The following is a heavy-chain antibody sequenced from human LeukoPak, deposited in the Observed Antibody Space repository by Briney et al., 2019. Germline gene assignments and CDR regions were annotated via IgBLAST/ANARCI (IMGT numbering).Heavy chain of an antibody. Sequence: SETLSLTCTVSGGSISSGGYYWSWIRQHPGKGLEWIGYIYYSGSTYYNPSLESRVTISVDTSKNQFSLKLSSVTAADTAVYYCARALVEMATISTFDYWGQGTLVTVSS. V-gene: IGHV4-31*03. CDR3: ARALVEMATISTFDY. CDR2: IYYSGST. CDR1: GGSISSGGYY. J-gene: IGHJ4*02. D-gene: IGHD5-24*01.